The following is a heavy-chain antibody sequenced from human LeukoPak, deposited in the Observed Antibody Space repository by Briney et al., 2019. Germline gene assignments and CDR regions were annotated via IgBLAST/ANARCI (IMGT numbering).Heavy chain of an antibody. D-gene: IGHD3-10*01. CDR3: AREVHGSGSPFDY. CDR2: INHSGST. CDR1: GGSFSGYY. Sequence: SETLSLTCAVYGGSFSGYYWSWIRQPPGKGLGWIGEINHSGSTNYNPSLKSRVTISVDTSKNQFSLKLSSVIAADTAVYYCAREVHGSGSPFDYRGQGTLGTVS. V-gene: IGHV4-34*01. J-gene: IGHJ4*02.